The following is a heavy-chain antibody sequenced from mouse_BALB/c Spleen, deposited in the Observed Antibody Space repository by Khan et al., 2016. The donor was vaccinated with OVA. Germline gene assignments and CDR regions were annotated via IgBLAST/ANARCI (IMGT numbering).Heavy chain of an antibody. V-gene: IGHV1S29*02. CDR1: GYTFTDYN. Sequence: EVQLQQSGPELVKPGASVKISCKASGYTFTDYNMHWMKQSHGKSLEWIGYIYPYNGVTGYNQKFKSKATLTVDNSSSSASMELRSLTSEDSAVYYCANYEALGFAYWGQGTLVTVSA. CDR2: IYPYNGVT. CDR3: ANYEALGFAY. D-gene: IGHD2-4*01. J-gene: IGHJ3*01.